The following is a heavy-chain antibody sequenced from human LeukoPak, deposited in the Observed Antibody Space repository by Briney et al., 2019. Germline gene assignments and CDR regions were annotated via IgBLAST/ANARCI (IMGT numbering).Heavy chain of an antibody. V-gene: IGHV3-23*01. J-gene: IGHJ4*02. CDR3: AKGRGTNSGPTLDY. CDR1: GGSISSSN. D-gene: IGHD6-19*01. Sequence: ETLSLTCAVSGGSISSSNWWSWVRQAPGKGLEWVSAISGGGDSTYYADSVKGRFTVSRDNSKNTLYLQMNSLTDDDTAVYYCAKGRGTNSGPTLDYWGQGTLVTVSS. CDR2: ISGGGDST.